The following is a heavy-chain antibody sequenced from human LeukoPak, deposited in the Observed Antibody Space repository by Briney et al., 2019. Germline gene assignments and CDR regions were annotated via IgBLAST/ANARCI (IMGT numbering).Heavy chain of an antibody. V-gene: IGHV3-66*02. Sequence: PGGSLRLSCAASGFTVSSNYMSWVRQAPGKGLEWVSVIYDGGTTYYADSVKGRFTISRDNSKNTLYLQMNSLRAEDTAVYYCARDHPMVWGAAGYWGQGTLVTVSS. D-gene: IGHD3-10*01. CDR3: ARDHPMVWGAAGY. CDR2: IYDGGTT. J-gene: IGHJ4*02. CDR1: GFTVSSNY.